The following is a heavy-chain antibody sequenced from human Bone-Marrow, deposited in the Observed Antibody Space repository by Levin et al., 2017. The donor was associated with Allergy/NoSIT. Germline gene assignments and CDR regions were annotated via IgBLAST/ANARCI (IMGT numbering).Heavy chain of an antibody. J-gene: IGHJ4*02. CDR2: IYHGDKT. Sequence: TGGSLRLSCVLSGRPVRTNYMNWVRQAPGKGLDWVSIIYHGDKTYYADSVKGRFTVSRDTSKNTLFLQMNSLRADDTAVYYCSAGTYGEPYSWGQGTLVTVSS. D-gene: IGHD4-17*01. V-gene: IGHV3-53*01. CDR3: SAGTYGEPYS. CDR1: GRPVRTNY.